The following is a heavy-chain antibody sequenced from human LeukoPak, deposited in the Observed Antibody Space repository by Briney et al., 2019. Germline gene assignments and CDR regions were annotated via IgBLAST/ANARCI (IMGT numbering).Heavy chain of an antibody. D-gene: IGHD4-23*01. Sequence: GGSLRLSCTASGFTFGDYAMNWVRQAPGKGLAWVGFIRSKTYGGTTEYAASVKGRFTISRDDSKSIAYLQVNSLKTEDTGVYYCARGGGPTYYYYYGMDVWGQGTTVTVSS. CDR3: ARGGGPTYYYYYGMDV. V-gene: IGHV3-49*04. CDR2: IRSKTYGGTT. CDR1: GFTFGDYA. J-gene: IGHJ6*02.